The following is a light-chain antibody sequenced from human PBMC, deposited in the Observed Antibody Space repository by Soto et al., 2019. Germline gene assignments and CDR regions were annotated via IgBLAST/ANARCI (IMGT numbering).Light chain of an antibody. J-gene: IGKJ2*01. CDR3: QQYNNWPPLYT. V-gene: IGKV3-15*01. CDR1: QXXXXN. CDR2: GAS. Sequence: EIVXXXSPAXXXVSPGERATXXXXXSQXXXXNXXWYQQKPGQAPRLLIYGASTRATGIPARFGGSGSGTEFTLTISTLQSEDSAVYYCQQYNNWPPLYTFGQGTKLEIK.